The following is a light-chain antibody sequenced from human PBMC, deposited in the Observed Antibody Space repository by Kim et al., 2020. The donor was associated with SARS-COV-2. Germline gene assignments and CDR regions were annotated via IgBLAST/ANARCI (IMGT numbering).Light chain of an antibody. Sequence: ASVGDRVTITCRASQTINSWLALYQQKPGKAPNLLISRASNLESGVPSRFSGSGSGTEFTLTISSLQPDDFATYYCQQYNSYPYTFGQGTKLEI. J-gene: IGKJ2*01. V-gene: IGKV1-5*03. CDR3: QQYNSYPYT. CDR1: QTINSW. CDR2: RAS.